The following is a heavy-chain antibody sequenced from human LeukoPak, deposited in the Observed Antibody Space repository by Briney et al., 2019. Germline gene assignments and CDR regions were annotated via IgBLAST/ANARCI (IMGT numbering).Heavy chain of an antibody. V-gene: IGHV1-18*01. Sequence: ASVKVSCKASGYTFTSYGISWVRQAPGQGLEWMGWISAYNGNTNYAQKLQGRVTITTDTSTSTAYMELRSLRSDDTAVYYCARDLYDILGYYMDVWGKGTTVTISS. CDR1: GYTFTSYG. CDR3: ARDLYDILGYYMDV. D-gene: IGHD3-9*01. CDR2: ISAYNGNT. J-gene: IGHJ6*03.